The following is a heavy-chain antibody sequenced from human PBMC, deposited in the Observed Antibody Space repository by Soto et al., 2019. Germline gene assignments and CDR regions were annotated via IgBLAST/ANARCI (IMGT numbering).Heavy chain of an antibody. Sequence: PGGSLRLSCAASGFTFSDYYMSWIRQAPGKGLEWVSYISSSGSTIYYADSVKGRFTISRDNAKNSLYLQMNSLRAEDTAVYYCARVPCSGGSCYRVVFDYWGQGTMVTVSS. CDR2: ISSSGSTI. CDR1: GFTFSDYY. J-gene: IGHJ4*03. CDR3: ARVPCSGGSCYRVVFDY. D-gene: IGHD2-15*01. V-gene: IGHV3-11*01.